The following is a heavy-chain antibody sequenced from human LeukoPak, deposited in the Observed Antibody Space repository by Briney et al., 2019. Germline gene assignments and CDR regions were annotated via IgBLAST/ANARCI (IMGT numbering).Heavy chain of an antibody. J-gene: IGHJ5*02. CDR2: IYYSGST. Sequence: SETLSLTCTVSGGSISSYYWSWLRQPPGKGLEWIGYIYYSGSTNYNPSLKSRVTISVDTSKNQFSLKLSSVTAADTAVYYCARGLGGYDGLTGFDPWGQGTLVTVSS. V-gene: IGHV4-59*01. CDR3: ARGLGGYDGLTGFDP. D-gene: IGHD5-12*01. CDR1: GGSISSYY.